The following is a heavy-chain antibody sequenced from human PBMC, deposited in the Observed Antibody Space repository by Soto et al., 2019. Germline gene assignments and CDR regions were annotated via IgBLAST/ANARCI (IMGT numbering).Heavy chain of an antibody. Sequence: QVQLVQSGAEVKKPGSSVKVSCKASGGTFSSYAISWVRQAPGQGLEWMGGIIPIFGTANYAQKFQGRVTITADESTSTAYMELSSLRSEDTAVYYCARDRGGQLALNYYYGMDVWGQGTTVTVSS. D-gene: IGHD6-6*01. J-gene: IGHJ6*02. V-gene: IGHV1-69*12. CDR3: ARDRGGQLALNYYYGMDV. CDR2: IIPIFGTA. CDR1: GGTFSSYA.